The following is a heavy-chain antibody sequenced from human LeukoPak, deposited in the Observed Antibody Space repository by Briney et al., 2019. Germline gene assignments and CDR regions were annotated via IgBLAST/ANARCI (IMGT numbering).Heavy chain of an antibody. CDR3: ARDHSGSYYGAGY. CDR2: INPNSGGT. D-gene: IGHD1-26*01. J-gene: IGHJ4*02. V-gene: IGHV1-2*02. Sequence: GASVKVSCKASGYXFTGYYMHWVRQAPGQGLEWMGWINPNSGGTNYAQKFQGRVTMTRDTDISTAYMELSRLRSDDTAVYYCARDHSGSYYGAGYWGQGTLVTVSS. CDR1: GYXFTGYY.